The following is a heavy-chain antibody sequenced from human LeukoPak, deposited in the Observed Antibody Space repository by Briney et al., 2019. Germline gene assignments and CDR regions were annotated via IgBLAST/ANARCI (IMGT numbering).Heavy chain of an antibody. D-gene: IGHD2-21*01. CDR2: ISSGSSHI. V-gene: IGHV3-21*01. CDR3: ARHIPFDC. CDR1: GFTFSSYS. J-gene: IGHJ4*02. Sequence: GGSLRLSCAASGFTFSSYSMNWVRQAPGKGLEGVSSISSGSSHIYYADSVKGRFTISRDNAKNSLYLQMDSLRAEDTAVYYCARHIPFDCWGQGTLVTVSS.